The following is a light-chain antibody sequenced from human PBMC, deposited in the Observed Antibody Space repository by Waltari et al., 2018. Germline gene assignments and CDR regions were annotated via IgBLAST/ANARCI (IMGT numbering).Light chain of an antibody. CDR2: YDD. Sequence: QSVLTQPPSVSEAPRQRVTISCSGIRSNIRNNAVNWYQQFPGRAPKLLIYYDDLLPSGVSDRFSGSKSGTSASLAISGLQSEDEAYYYCASWDDDLSGVVFGGGTKLTVL. V-gene: IGLV1-36*01. CDR1: RSNIRNNA. J-gene: IGLJ2*01. CDR3: ASWDDDLSGVV.